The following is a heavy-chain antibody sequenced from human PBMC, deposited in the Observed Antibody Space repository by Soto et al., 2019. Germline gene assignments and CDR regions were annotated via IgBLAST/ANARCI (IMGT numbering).Heavy chain of an antibody. CDR1: GYTFTGYC. Sequence: ASVKVSCKASGYTFTGYCMHWVRQAPGQGLEWMGWINPNSGGTNYAQKFQGWVTMTRDTSISTAYMELSRLRSDDTAVYYCARERAAMVGRYYYGMDVWGQGTTVTVS. CDR3: ARERAAMVGRYYYGMDV. CDR2: INPNSGGT. D-gene: IGHD5-18*01. J-gene: IGHJ6*02. V-gene: IGHV1-2*04.